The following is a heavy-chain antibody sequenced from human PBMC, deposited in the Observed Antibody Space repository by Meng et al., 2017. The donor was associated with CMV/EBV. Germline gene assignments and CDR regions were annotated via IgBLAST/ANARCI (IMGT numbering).Heavy chain of an antibody. D-gene: IGHD3-10*01. CDR3: ARDPTMATLGEVEKVFDY. V-gene: IGHV3-30*04. CDR2: ISYDGSNK. CDR1: GFTFRSYA. Sequence: GESLKISCAASGFTFRSYAMHWVRQAPGKGLEWVAVISYDGSNKYYADSVKGRFTISRDNSKNTLYLQMNSLRAEDTAVYYCARDPTMATLGEVEKVFDYWGQGTLVTVSS. J-gene: IGHJ4*02.